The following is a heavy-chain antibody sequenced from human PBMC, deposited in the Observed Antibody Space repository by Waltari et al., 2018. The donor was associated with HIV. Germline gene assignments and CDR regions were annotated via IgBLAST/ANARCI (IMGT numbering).Heavy chain of an antibody. Sequence: QVELQESGPGLVKASETLSLTCTVSDGSMSTHYWSWIRQSPGKGLKWIEYIYYSGTTKYNPSLRSRVTISVDTSKKQFSLKLTSVTAADTAVYYCARGSGLKVTLDWYFDVWGRGTLVTVSS. CDR1: DGSMSTHY. CDR3: ARGSGLKVTLDWYFDV. V-gene: IGHV4-59*11. CDR2: IYYSGTT. J-gene: IGHJ2*01.